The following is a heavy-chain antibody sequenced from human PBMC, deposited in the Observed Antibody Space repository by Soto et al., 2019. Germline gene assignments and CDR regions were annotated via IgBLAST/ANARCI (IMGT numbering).Heavy chain of an antibody. CDR3: ARQRLESKVGVVVVAATPTRYYYYGMDV. D-gene: IGHD2-15*01. CDR1: GYTFTGYY. CDR2: INPNSGGT. J-gene: IGHJ6*02. Sequence: ASVKASCKASGYTFTGYYMHWVRQAPGEGLEWMGWINPNSGGTNYAQKFQGWVTMTRDTSISTAYMELSRLRSDDTAVYYCARQRLESKVGVVVVAATPTRYYYYGMDVWGQGTTVTVS. V-gene: IGHV1-2*04.